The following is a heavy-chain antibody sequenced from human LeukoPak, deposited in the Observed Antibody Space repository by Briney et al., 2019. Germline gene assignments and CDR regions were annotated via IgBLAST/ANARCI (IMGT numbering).Heavy chain of an antibody. CDR3: ARDLTMIRGGKNWFDP. CDR1: GGSISNDGYY. Sequence: SETLSLTCSVHGGSISNDGYYSSWIRQPAGKGLEWIGRIYNSGSTNYSPSLNNQVTISVDPSKNQVYLTESSVPARDTPGYYVARDLTMIRGGKNWFDPWGQGTLVTVSS. CDR2: IYNSGST. J-gene: IGHJ5*02. D-gene: IGHD3-10*01. V-gene: IGHV4-61*02.